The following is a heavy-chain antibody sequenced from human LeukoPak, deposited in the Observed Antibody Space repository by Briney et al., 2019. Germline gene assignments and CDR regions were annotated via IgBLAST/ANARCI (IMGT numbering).Heavy chain of an antibody. CDR3: ARGGLEYYDSMNYYYYMDV. Sequence: ASVKVSCKASGYTFTGYYMHWVRQAPGQGLEWMGWINPNSGGTNYAQKFQGRVTMTRDTSISTAYMELSRLRSDDTAVYYCARGGLEYYDSMNYYYYMDVWGKGTTVTVSS. J-gene: IGHJ6*03. CDR1: GYTFTGYY. V-gene: IGHV1-2*02. CDR2: INPNSGGT. D-gene: IGHD3-22*01.